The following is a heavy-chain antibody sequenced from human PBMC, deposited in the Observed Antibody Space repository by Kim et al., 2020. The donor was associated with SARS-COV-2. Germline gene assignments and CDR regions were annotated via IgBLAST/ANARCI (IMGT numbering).Heavy chain of an antibody. D-gene: IGHD2-15*01. CDR1: GASISNSQW. Sequence: SETLSLTCAVSGASISNSQWWSWVRRPPGTGLEWIGEIYYTGRTNYNPSLKSRLTISMDKSKNQFSLKLSSVTAADTAVYYCGRTPDYYFGIDVWGQGTTVNVSS. CDR2: IYYTGRT. J-gene: IGHJ6*02. V-gene: IGHV4-4*02. CDR3: GRTPDYYFGIDV.